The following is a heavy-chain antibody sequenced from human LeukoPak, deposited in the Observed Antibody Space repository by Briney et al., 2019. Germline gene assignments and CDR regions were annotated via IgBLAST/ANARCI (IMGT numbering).Heavy chain of an antibody. CDR2: IKSDGSST. CDR1: GFTFSSYW. D-gene: IGHD3-10*01. CDR3: AKGRFGGEWEKRSIDY. Sequence: GGSLRLSCTASGFTFSSYWMHWVRQAPGEGLVWVSRIKSDGSSTSYADSVKGRFTISRDNAKNTVYLQMNSLRAEDTAVYYCAKGRFGGEWEKRSIDYWGQGTLVTVSS. V-gene: IGHV3-74*01. J-gene: IGHJ4*02.